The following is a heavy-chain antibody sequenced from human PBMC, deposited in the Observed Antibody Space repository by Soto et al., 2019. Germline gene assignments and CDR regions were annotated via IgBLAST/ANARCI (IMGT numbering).Heavy chain of an antibody. CDR1: DDFISSYY. D-gene: IGHD3-9*01. CDR2: VSTNGAT. CDR3: ARADYEILTGSYATDV. Sequence: SETLSLTCTVSDDFISSYYWNWIRQPAGKGLVWIGRVSTNGATNYNPSLESRVTMSVDTSKNQFSLKLTSVTAADTAVYFCARADYEILTGSYATDVWGQGTTVTVSS. V-gene: IGHV4-4*07. J-gene: IGHJ6*02.